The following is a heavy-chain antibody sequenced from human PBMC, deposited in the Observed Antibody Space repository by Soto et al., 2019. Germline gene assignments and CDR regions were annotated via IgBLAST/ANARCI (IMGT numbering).Heavy chain of an antibody. V-gene: IGHV1-18*01. J-gene: IGHJ4*02. D-gene: IGHD3-22*01. CDR1: GYSFATSG. CDR2: ISAYNGNT. Sequence: QVKLVQSGTEVKKPGASVKVSCKASGYSFATSGISWVRQPPGQGLEWMGWISAYNGNTNYEQKLQDRVTMTTDTSTITAYLELRSLRSDDTAVYYCARAGHYYDSSGYADWGQGNLVTVSS. CDR3: ARAGHYYDSSGYAD.